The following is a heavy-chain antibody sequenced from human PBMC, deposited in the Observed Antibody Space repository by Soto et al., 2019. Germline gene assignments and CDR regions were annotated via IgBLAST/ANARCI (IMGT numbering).Heavy chain of an antibody. J-gene: IGHJ4*02. D-gene: IGHD3-9*01. CDR1: GFNLSHPW. Sequence: PGGSLRLSCAASGFNLSHPWMTWFRQAAGKGLEWVGRIKSETDGGTADYAAPVKGRITISRDDSKNTVYLQMNSLKTEDTAVYSCTTGIYYDLLTGYHDVAYWGQGTLV. V-gene: IGHV3-15*01. CDR2: IKSETDGGTA. CDR3: TTGIYYDLLTGYHDVAY.